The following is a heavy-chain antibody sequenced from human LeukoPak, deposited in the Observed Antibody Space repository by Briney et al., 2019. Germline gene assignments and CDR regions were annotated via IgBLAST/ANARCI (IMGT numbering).Heavy chain of an antibody. J-gene: IGHJ4*02. CDR3: ARARTHSSGYPYYFVS. CDR2: MNPNSGNT. D-gene: IGHD3-22*01. CDR1: GYTFTNYD. Sequence: ASVKVSCKASGYTFTNYDINWVRQAAGQGLEWMGWMNPNSGNTGYAQKFQGRVTMTRSASINTAYMELSSLTSEDTAVYYRARARTHSSGYPYYFVSWGQGTLVTVSS. V-gene: IGHV1-8*01.